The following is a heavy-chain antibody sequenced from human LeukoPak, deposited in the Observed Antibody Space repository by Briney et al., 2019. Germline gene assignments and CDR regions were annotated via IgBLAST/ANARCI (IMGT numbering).Heavy chain of an antibody. Sequence: GGSLRLSCAASGFTFSSYAMHWVRQAPGKGLEWVAVISYDGSNKYYADSAKGRFTISRDNSKNTLYLQMNSLRAEDTAVYYCGGGNSWADAFDIWGQGTMVTVSS. J-gene: IGHJ3*02. D-gene: IGHD4-23*01. V-gene: IGHV3-30-3*01. CDR1: GFTFSSYA. CDR2: ISYDGSNK. CDR3: GGGNSWADAFDI.